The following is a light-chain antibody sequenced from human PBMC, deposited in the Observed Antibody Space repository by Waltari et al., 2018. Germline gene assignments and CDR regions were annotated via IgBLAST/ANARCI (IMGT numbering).Light chain of an antibody. CDR3: LQDHTYPYT. CDR2: GAS. J-gene: IGKJ2*01. Sequence: AIQMTQSPSSLSASVGDRVTITCRASQYIKKGLVWYQQKPGEAPNLLIYGASNFQSGVPSKFSGSGSGTNFTLTIGSLQPEDFATYYCLQDHTYPYTFGQGTRLDLK. V-gene: IGKV1-6*01. CDR1: QYIKKG.